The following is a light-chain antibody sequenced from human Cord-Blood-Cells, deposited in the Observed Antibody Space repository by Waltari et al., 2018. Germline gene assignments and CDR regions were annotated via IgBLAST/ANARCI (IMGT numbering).Light chain of an antibody. Sequence: DIVMTQSPESLAVSLGERATINSKSSQSVLYSSNNKNYLAWYQQKPGQPPKLLIYWASTRESGVPDRFSGSGSGTDFTPTISSLQAEDVAVYYCQQYYSTPYTFGQGTKLEIK. CDR2: WAS. CDR1: QSVLYSSNNKNY. J-gene: IGKJ2*01. V-gene: IGKV4-1*01. CDR3: QQYYSTPYT.